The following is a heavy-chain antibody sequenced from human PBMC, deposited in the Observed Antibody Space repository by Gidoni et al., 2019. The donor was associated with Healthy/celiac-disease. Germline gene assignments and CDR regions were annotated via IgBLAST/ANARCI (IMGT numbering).Heavy chain of an antibody. J-gene: IGHJ6*03. CDR3: AKGWIAARLYYYYYMDV. Sequence: EVQLLESGGGLVQPGGSLRLSCAASGFTFSSYAMSWVRQAPGKGLEWVSAISGSGGSTYYADSVKGRFTISRDNSKNTLYLQMNSLRAEDTAVYYCAKGWIAARLYYYYYMDVWGKGTTVTVSS. D-gene: IGHD6-6*01. V-gene: IGHV3-23*01. CDR1: GFTFSSYA. CDR2: ISGSGGST.